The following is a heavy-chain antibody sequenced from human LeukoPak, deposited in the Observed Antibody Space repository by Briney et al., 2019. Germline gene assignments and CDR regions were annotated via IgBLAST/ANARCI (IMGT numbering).Heavy chain of an antibody. J-gene: IGHJ6*03. CDR1: GGSISSSSYY. D-gene: IGHD6-6*01. CDR2: IYYSGGT. V-gene: IGHV4-39*07. Sequence: SETLSLTCTVSGGSISSSSYYWGWIRQPPGKGLEWIGSIYYSGGTYYNPSLKSRVTISVDTSKNQFSLKLSSVTAADTAVYYCARDSSSSPYYYYYMDVWGKGTTVTVSS. CDR3: ARDSSSSPYYYYYMDV.